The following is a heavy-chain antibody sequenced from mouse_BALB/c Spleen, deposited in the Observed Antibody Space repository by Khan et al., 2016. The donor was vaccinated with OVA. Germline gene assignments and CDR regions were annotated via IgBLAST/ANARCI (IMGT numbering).Heavy chain of an antibody. CDR1: GYTFTDYA. Sequence: QVRLQQSGPELVRPGVSVKISCKGSGYTFTDYAMYWVKQSHAESLEWIGLISTYSGNTNYNQKFKGKATMTVDKSSTTAYMELARLTSEDSAIYYCARPAYDCYYDYWGQGTTLTVSS. CDR2: ISTYSGNT. D-gene: IGHD2-3*01. CDR3: ARPAYDCYYDY. V-gene: IGHV1S137*01. J-gene: IGHJ2*01.